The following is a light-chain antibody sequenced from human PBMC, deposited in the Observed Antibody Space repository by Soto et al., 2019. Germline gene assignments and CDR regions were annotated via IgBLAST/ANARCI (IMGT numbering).Light chain of an antibody. CDR1: QSVSSSY. V-gene: IGKV3-20*01. CDR2: GAS. CDR3: QQYDSSFT. J-gene: IGKJ4*01. Sequence: EIVLTQSPGTLSLSPGERATLSCRASQSVSSSYLAWYQQKPGQAPRLLIYGASSRATGIPDRFSGSGSGTDFPLTISRLEPEDFAVYYCQQYDSSFTFGGGTKVEMK.